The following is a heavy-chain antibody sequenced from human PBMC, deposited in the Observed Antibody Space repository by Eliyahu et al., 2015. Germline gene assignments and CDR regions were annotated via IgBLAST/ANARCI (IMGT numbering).Heavy chain of an antibody. CDR1: GFSXSTSGXG. V-gene: IGHV2-5*02. CDR2: IYWDDDK. Sequence: QITLKESGPTLVKPTQTLTLTCTFSGFSXSTSGXGVGWIRQPPGKALEWLALIYWDDDKRYSPSLKSRLTITKDTSKNQVVLTMTNMDPVDTATYYCAHILRYFDWSEQGNAFDIWGQGTMVTVSS. J-gene: IGHJ3*02. D-gene: IGHD3-9*01. CDR3: AHILRYFDWSEQGNAFDI.